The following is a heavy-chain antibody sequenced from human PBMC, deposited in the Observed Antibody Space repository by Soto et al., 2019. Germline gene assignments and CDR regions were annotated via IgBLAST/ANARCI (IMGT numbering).Heavy chain of an antibody. CDR2: IGTTSPYI. D-gene: IGHD2-21*02. V-gene: IGHV3-21*01. CDR1: GFTFGTYT. J-gene: IGHJ6*03. Sequence: LRLSCAASGFTFGTYTMNWVRQAPGKGLEWVSSIGTTSPYIYYADSLRGRFTISRDNAKNSLYLQMNNLRAGDTAVYYCARVMCGDCSNYYYSSMDVWGQGTTVTVSS. CDR3: ARVMCGDCSNYYYSSMDV.